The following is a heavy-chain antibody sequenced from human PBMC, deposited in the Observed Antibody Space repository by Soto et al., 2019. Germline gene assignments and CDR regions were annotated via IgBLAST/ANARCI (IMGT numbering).Heavy chain of an antibody. CDR2: IYYSGST. J-gene: IGHJ4*02. CDR1: GGSVSSGSYY. V-gene: IGHV4-61*01. D-gene: IGHD3-10*01. CDR3: ARVSESGDFDY. Sequence: LSLTCTVSGGSVSSGSYYWSWIRQPPGKGLEWIGYIYYSGSTNYNPSLKSRVTISVDTSKNQFSLKLSSVTAADTAVYYCARVSESGDFDYWGQGTLVTVSS.